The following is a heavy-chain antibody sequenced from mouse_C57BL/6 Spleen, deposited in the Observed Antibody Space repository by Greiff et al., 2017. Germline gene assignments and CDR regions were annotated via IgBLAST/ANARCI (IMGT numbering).Heavy chain of an antibody. CDR2: IYPRSGNT. V-gene: IGHV1-81*01. J-gene: IGHJ4*01. CDR3: AGLGQGAMDY. CDR1: GYTFTSYG. D-gene: IGHD4-1*01. Sequence: QVQLQQSGAELARPGASVKLSCKASGYTFTSYGISWVKQRAGQGLEWIGEIYPRSGNTYYNEKFKGKATLTADKSSSTAYMQLSSLTSEDSAVYCCAGLGQGAMDYWGQGTSVTVSS.